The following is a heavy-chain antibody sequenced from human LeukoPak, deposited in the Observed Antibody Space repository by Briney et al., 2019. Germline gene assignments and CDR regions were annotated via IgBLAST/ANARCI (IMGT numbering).Heavy chain of an antibody. Sequence: ASVKVSCKASGYSFRSYYINWVRQAPGQGLEWMGLINPGGDYTKYAQTFQGRVTMTRDTSTNTVYMHLSSLRSDDTAVYYCARAPYDYVWGSKTLYFDYWGQGTLVTVSS. CDR2: INPGGDYT. CDR1: GYSFRSYY. CDR3: ARAPYDYVWGSKTLYFDY. J-gene: IGHJ4*02. D-gene: IGHD3-16*01. V-gene: IGHV1-46*01.